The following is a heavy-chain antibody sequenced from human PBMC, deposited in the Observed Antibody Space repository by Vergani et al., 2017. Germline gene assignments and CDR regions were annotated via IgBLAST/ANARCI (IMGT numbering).Heavy chain of an antibody. V-gene: IGHV3-9*01. CDR3: AKDMRGLVGAYAFDY. J-gene: IGHJ4*02. D-gene: IGHD1-26*01. CDR1: GFTFDDYA. Sequence: EVQLVESGGGLVQPGRSLRLSCAASGFTFDDYAMHWVRQAPGKGLEWVSGISWNSGSIGYADSVKGRFTISRDNAKNSLYLQMNSLRAEDTALYYCAKDMRGLVGAYAFDYWGQGTLVTVSS. CDR2: ISWNSGSI.